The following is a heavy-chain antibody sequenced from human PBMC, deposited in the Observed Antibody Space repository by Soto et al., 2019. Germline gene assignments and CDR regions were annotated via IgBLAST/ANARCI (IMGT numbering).Heavy chain of an antibody. Sequence: SETLSLTCTVSCGSISSGGYYWSWIRQHPGKGLEWIGYIYYSGSTYYNPSLKSRVTISVDTSKNQFSLKLSSVTAADTAVYYCARAEKYSSSSPADYWGQGTLVTVSS. D-gene: IGHD6-6*01. CDR3: ARAEKYSSSSPADY. CDR2: IYYSGST. CDR1: CGSISSGGYY. V-gene: IGHV4-31*03. J-gene: IGHJ4*02.